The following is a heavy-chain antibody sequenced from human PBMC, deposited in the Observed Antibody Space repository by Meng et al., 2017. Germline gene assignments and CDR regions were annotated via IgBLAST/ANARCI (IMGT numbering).Heavy chain of an antibody. CDR3: LDEAPRSDY. J-gene: IGHJ4*02. Sequence: VELGGFGGGLVQLGGSLRPSCAASGFTFNNYWMHWVRQVPGKGLVWVSRISGDGSITNYADSVKGRFTISRDNAKNTLYLQMNSLRPEDTAVYYCLDEAPRSDYWGQGSLVTVSS. V-gene: IGHV3-74*01. D-gene: IGHD1-1*01. CDR1: GFTFNNYW. CDR2: ISGDGSIT.